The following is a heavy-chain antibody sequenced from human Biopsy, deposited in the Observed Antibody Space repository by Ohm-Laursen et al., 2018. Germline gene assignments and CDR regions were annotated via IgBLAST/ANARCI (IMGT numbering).Heavy chain of an antibody. CDR1: GFHLSDYY. CDR2: IASSGGTT. V-gene: IGHV3-11*01. CDR3: ARDTPETYDYDNDDNSPFPRRYIDY. Sequence: SLRLSCTASGFHLSDYYMSWIRQAPGKGLEWISYIASSGGTTYYVDSVKGRFTISRDNAEKSLYLQMNSLRAEDTAVCYCARDTPETYDYDNDDNSPFPRRYIDYWGQGTLVTVSS. J-gene: IGHJ4*02. D-gene: IGHD3-22*01.